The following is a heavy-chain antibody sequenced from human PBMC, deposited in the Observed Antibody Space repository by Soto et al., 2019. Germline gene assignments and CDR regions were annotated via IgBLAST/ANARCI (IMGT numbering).Heavy chain of an antibody. CDR3: AHWPESSSSV. Sequence: XGPTLLIPTQTLPLTCTFSLFPLITSGVGVGWIRQPPGKALEWLALIYWNDDKRYSPSLKSRLTITKDTSKNQEVLTMTNMDPVDTATHYCAHWPESSSSVWGQGTLVTVSS. CDR2: IYWNDDK. J-gene: IGHJ4*02. V-gene: IGHV2-5*01. CDR1: LFPLITSGVG. D-gene: IGHD6-6*01.